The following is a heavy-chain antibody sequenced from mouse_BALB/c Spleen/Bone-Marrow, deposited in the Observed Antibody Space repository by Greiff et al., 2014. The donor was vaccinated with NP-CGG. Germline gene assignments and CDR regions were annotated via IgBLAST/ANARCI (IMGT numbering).Heavy chain of an antibody. CDR1: GFNIKDTY. CDR3: AAYSYGYYFDS. D-gene: IGHD1-2*01. J-gene: IGHJ2*01. CDR2: IDPANGNT. Sequence: EVKLQESGAELVKPGASVKLSCTASGFNIKDTYMHWVKQRPEQGLEWIGRIDPANGNTKYDPKSQGKATITADTSSNTAYLQLSSLTSEDTAVYYCAAYSYGYYFDSWGQGPTRTVS. V-gene: IGHV14-3*02.